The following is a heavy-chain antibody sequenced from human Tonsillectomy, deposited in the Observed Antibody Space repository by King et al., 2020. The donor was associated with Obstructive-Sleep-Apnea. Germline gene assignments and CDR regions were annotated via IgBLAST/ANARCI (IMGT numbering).Heavy chain of an antibody. J-gene: IGHJ4*02. CDR2: IYHIGST. V-gene: IGHV4-38-2*02. Sequence: QLQESGPGLVKPSETLSLTCTVSGYSISSGYYWGWIRQPPGKGLEWIGSIYHIGSTYYNPSLKSRVTISVDTSKNQFSLKLSSVTAADTAVYYCARGWFGELGQGDYWGQGTLVTVSS. CDR3: ARGWFGELGQGDY. CDR1: GYSISSGYY. D-gene: IGHD3-10*01.